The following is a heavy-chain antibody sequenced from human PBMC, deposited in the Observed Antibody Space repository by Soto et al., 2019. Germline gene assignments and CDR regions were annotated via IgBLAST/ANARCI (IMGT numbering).Heavy chain of an antibody. J-gene: IGHJ5*02. CDR1: GGSISSSSYY. V-gene: IGHV4-39*01. CDR3: ARNRARNWFDP. Sequence: SETLSLTCIVSGGSISSSSYYWGWIRQPPGKGLEWIGSIYYSGSTYYNPSLKSRVTISVDTSKNQFSLKLSSVTAADTAVFYCARNRARNWFDPWGQGTLVTVSS. CDR2: IYYSGST. D-gene: IGHD6-6*01.